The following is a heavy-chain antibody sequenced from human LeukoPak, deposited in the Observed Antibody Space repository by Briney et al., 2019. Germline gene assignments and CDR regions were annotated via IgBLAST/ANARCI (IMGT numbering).Heavy chain of an antibody. CDR3: ARGGAHDFWSGPIDY. Sequence: GASVKVSCKASGYTFTGYYMHWVRQAPGQGLEWMGWINPNSGGTNYAQKFQGRVTMTRDTSISTAYMELSRLRSDDTAVYYCARGGAHDFWSGPIDYWGQGTLVTVSS. CDR2: INPNSGGT. CDR1: GYTFTGYY. D-gene: IGHD3-3*01. J-gene: IGHJ4*02. V-gene: IGHV1-2*02.